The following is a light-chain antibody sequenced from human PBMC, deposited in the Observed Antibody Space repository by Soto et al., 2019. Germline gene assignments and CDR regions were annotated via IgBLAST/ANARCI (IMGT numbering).Light chain of an antibody. V-gene: IGKV3-20*01. J-gene: IGKJ3*01. CDR3: QQYGSSPPRFI. CDR1: QSVSSSY. CDR2: GAS. Sequence: EIVLTQSPGTLSLSPGERVTLSCRASQSVSSSYLAWYQQKPGQAPRLLIYGASSRATGIPDRFSDSGSGTDFTLTISRLEPEDFAVYYCQQYGSSPPRFIFGPGTKVDIK.